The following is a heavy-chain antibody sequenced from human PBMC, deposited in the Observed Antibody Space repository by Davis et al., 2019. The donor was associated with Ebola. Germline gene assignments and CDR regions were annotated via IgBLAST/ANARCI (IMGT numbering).Heavy chain of an antibody. CDR1: GFTFDDYA. Sequence: PGGSLRLSCAASGFTFDDYAMHWVRQAPGKGLEWVSGISWNSGSIGYADSVKGRFTISRDNAKNSLYLQMNSLRAEDTALYYCAKGAVPAAIRTYYYYGMDVWGQGTTVTVSS. V-gene: IGHV3-9*01. J-gene: IGHJ6*02. CDR3: AKGAVPAAIRTYYYYGMDV. CDR2: ISWNSGSI. D-gene: IGHD2-2*01.